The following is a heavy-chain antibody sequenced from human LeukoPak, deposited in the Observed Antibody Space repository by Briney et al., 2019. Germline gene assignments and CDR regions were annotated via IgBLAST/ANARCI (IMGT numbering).Heavy chain of an antibody. D-gene: IGHD1-26*01. Sequence: GGSLRLSCAASGFAFSSYDMNWVRQAPGKGLEWISTISATGGEARYADSVKGRVTISRDNSKNTLYLQMTSLRAEDTAVYYCGKRDYSGPMFLCLMDVWGQGTTVTVSS. CDR1: GFAFSSYD. J-gene: IGHJ6*02. CDR3: GKRDYSGPMFLCLMDV. CDR2: ISATGGEA. V-gene: IGHV3-23*01.